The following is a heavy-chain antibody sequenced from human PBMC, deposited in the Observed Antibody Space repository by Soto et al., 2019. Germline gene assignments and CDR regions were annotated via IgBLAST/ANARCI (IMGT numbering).Heavy chain of an antibody. V-gene: IGHV1-69*06. CDR2: TIPVFNTA. CDR1: GGTLSAHG. J-gene: IGHJ3*02. D-gene: IGHD3-10*01. Sequence: QVQLEQSGAEVKKPGSSVKVSCKASGGTLSAHGVAWLRQAPGQGLEWMGGTIPVFNTAKYAQKFQGRVTVTADKFTNIAYMELSSLRSEDTAFYFCARGVYGSRNYYTGPSAFDIWGQGTMVIVSS. CDR3: ARGVYGSRNYYTGPSAFDI.